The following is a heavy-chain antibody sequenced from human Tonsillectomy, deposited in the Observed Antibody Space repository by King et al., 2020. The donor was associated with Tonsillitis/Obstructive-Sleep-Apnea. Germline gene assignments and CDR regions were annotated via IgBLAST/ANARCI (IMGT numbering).Heavy chain of an antibody. CDR1: GFTFSSYG. J-gene: IGHJ4*02. D-gene: IGHD2-2*01. CDR2: ISYDGSNQ. CDR3: AKDQNPYCSRTNCFSFDY. V-gene: IGHV3-30*18. Sequence: VQLVESGGGVVQPGRSLRLSCAASGFTFSSYGMHWVRQAPGKGLEWVAVISYDGSNQYYADSVKGRFTISRDNSKNTLYLQMNSLRAEETADYYCAKDQNPYCSRTNCFSFDYWGQGTLVTVSS.